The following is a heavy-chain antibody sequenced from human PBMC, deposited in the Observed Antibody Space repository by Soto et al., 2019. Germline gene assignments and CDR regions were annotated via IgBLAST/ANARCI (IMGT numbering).Heavy chain of an antibody. V-gene: IGHV4-34*01. CDR2: INHSGST. CDR3: ATGGIVQLELRYYFDY. D-gene: IGHD1-7*01. CDR1: GGSFSGYY. J-gene: IGHJ4*02. Sequence: SETLSLTCAGYGGSFSGYYWSWIRQPPGKGLEWIGEINHSGSTNYNPSLKSRVTISVDTSKNQFSLKLSSLRSEDTAVYYCATGGIVQLELRYYFDYWGQGTLVTVSS.